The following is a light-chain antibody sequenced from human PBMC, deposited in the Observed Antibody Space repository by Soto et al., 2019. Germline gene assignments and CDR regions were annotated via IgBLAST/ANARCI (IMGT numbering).Light chain of an antibody. CDR1: QRISSY. CDR3: QQTYIGPWT. J-gene: IGKJ1*01. CDR2: AAS. V-gene: IGKV1-39*01. Sequence: DILVSPSAASLSLSPVARXTXTCRASQRISSYLNWYQKRPGKAPKLPIYAASSLQSGVPSRFSGSGSGTDFTLTISSLQPEDFAAYYCQQTYIGPWTFGQGTKVDIK.